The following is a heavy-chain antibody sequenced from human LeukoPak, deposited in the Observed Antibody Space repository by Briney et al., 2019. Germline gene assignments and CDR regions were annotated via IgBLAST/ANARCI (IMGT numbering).Heavy chain of an antibody. CDR1: NGSIFSHNSY. V-gene: IGHV4-39*01. CDR3: AKLVGTTGYFDL. D-gene: IGHD1-1*01. J-gene: IGHJ4*02. Sequence: SETLSLSCTVSNGSIFSHNSYWAWVRQPPGTGLEWIVGMYYSGATYYNPSLQSRVTMSVDMAKNHFSLNMTSVSAADTAVYFCAKLVGTTGYFDLWGRGALVTVAS. CDR2: MYYSGAT.